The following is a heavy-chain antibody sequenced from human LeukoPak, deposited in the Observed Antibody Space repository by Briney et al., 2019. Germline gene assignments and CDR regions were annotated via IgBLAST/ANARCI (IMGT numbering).Heavy chain of an antibody. CDR3: AHRQPPYHYYGSGYFDY. Sequence: SGPTLVKPTQTLTLTCTFSGFSLSTSGVGVGWIRQPPGKALEWLALIYWDDDKRYSPSLKSRLTITKDTSKNQVVLTMTNMDPVDTATYYCAHRQPPYHYYGSGYFDYWGQGTLVTVSS. D-gene: IGHD3-10*01. V-gene: IGHV2-5*02. CDR2: IYWDDDK. CDR1: GFSLSTSGVG. J-gene: IGHJ4*02.